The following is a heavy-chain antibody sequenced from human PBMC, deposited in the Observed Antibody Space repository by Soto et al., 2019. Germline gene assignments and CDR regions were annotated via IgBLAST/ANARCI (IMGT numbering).Heavy chain of an antibody. J-gene: IGHJ4*02. CDR2: IIPIFGTA. CDR3: VKGRCRYNTCYTVPLDF. CDR1: GSTFISYA. D-gene: IGHD2-2*02. V-gene: IGHV1-69*13. Sequence: SVKVTYKASGSTFISYAISLLLQAPVQGLEWMGGIIPIFGTANYAQKFQGRVTITADESTSTAYMELSSLRPEDTAVYHCVKGRCRYNTCYTVPLDFWGQGTLVTVSS.